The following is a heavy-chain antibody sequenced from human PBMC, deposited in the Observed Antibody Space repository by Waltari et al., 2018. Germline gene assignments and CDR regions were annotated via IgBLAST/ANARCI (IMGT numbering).Heavy chain of an antibody. CDR1: GYTLTELS. D-gene: IGHD3-22*01. V-gene: IGHV1-24*01. J-gene: IGHJ4*02. Sequence: QVQLVQSGAGVKKPGASVKVSCKVSGYTLTELSMPWVRQAPGTGPAWMGGFDHEDGETINAQKFQGRVTMTEDRSTDTAYMELSSLRSEDTAVYYCATEDDSSGYYYGSWGQGTLVTVSS. CDR2: FDHEDGET. CDR3: ATEDDSSGYYYGS.